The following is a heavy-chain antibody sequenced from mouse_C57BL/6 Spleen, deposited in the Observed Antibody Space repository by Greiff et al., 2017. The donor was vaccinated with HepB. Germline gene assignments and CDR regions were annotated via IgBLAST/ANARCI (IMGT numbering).Heavy chain of an antibody. J-gene: IGHJ3*01. CDR3: ARTGTFPFFAY. CDR1: GFTFSDYG. Sequence: EVQGVESGGGLVKPGGSLKLSCAASGFTFSDYGMHWVRQAPEKGLEWVAYISSGSSTIYYADTVKGRFTISRDNAKNTLFLHMTSLRSEDTAMYYCARTGTFPFFAYWGQGTLVTVSA. D-gene: IGHD4-1*01. CDR2: ISSGSSTI. V-gene: IGHV5-17*01.